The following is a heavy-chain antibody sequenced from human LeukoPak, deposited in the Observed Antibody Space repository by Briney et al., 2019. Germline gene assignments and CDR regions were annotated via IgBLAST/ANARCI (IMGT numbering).Heavy chain of an antibody. Sequence: GGSLRLSCAASGFTFSSCAMSWVRQAPGKGLERVSGISASGYTTDYADSVKGRFTISRDNSKNTLYMQMNSLRAEDTAVYYCAKRCGTPFDGGFDSWGQGTLVTVSS. D-gene: IGHD1-1*01. CDR1: GFTFSSCA. V-gene: IGHV3-23*01. CDR2: ISASGYTT. J-gene: IGHJ4*02. CDR3: AKRCGTPFDGGFDS.